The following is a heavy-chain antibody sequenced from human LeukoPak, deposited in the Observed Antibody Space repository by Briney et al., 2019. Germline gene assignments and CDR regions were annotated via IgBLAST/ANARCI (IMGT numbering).Heavy chain of an antibody. CDR3: ARGRSGVVVPAAKMYNWFDP. CDR2: MNPNSGNT. Sequence: ASVKVSCKASGYTFTSYDINWVRQATRQGLEWIGWMNPNSGNTGYAQKFQGRVTITSNTSISTAYMELSSLRSEDTAVYYCARGRSGVVVPAAKMYNWFDPWGQGTLVTVSS. CDR1: GYTFTSYD. D-gene: IGHD2-2*01. V-gene: IGHV1-8*03. J-gene: IGHJ5*02.